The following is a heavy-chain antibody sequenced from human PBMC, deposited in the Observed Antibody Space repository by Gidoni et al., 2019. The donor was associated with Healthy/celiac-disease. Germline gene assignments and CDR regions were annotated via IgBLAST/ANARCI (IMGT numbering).Heavy chain of an antibody. J-gene: IGHJ4*02. D-gene: IGHD3-22*01. CDR1: GGSISSSSYY. Sequence: QLQLPESCPALVKPSETLSLTCTVSGGSISSSSYYWGWIRQPPGKGLEWIGSIDYSGSTYYNPSLKSRVTISVDTSKNQFSLKLSSVTAADTAVYYGASTNYYDSSFVDYWGQGTLVTVSS. V-gene: IGHV4-39*01. CDR2: IDYSGST. CDR3: ASTNYYDSSFVDY.